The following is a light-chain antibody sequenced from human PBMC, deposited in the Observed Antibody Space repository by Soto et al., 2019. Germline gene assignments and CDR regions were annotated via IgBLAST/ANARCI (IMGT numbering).Light chain of an antibody. CDR2: GAS. CDR1: QSVSRRY. CDR3: QQYDTSPWT. V-gene: IGKV3-20*01. Sequence: EIVLTQSPGTLSLSPGERATLSCRASQSVSRRYLAWYQQKPGQAPRLLIYGASGRASDIPDRFSGSGFGTDFTLTISRLEPEDFAVYFCQQYDTSPWTFGQGTKVDIK. J-gene: IGKJ1*01.